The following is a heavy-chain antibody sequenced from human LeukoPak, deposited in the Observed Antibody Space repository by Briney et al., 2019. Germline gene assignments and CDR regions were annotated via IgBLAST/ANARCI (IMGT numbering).Heavy chain of an antibody. CDR2: IKQDGSEK. CDR3: VKDTLFIVITVGTDAFDI. V-gene: IGHV3-7*01. J-gene: IGHJ3*02. Sequence: GGSLRLSCAASGFTFSSYWMSWVRQAPGKGLEWVANIKQDGSEKYYVDSVKGRFTISRDNSKNNVYLQMSSLRPEDTAVYYCVKDTLFIVITVGTDAFDIWGQGTLVTVSS. D-gene: IGHD3-16*01. CDR1: GFTFSSYW.